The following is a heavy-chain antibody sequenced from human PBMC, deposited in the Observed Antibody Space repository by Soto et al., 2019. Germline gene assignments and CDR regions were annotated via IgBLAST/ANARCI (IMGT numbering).Heavy chain of an antibody. CDR3: ARRIPFGYGMDV. CDR2: ITSNGGNT. D-gene: IGHD2-21*01. CDR1: GFTFSSYA. Sequence: EVQLVESGGGLVQPGGSLRLSCAASGFTFSSYAMHWVRQAPGKGLEYVSVITSNGGNTDYASFVKGRFTISRDNSKNTLYLQMGSLRAEDMAVYYCARRIPFGYGMDVWGPGTTVTVSS. V-gene: IGHV3-64*01. J-gene: IGHJ6*02.